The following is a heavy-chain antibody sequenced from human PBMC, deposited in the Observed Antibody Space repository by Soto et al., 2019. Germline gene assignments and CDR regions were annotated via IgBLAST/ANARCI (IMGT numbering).Heavy chain of an antibody. J-gene: IGHJ6*03. D-gene: IGHD3-3*01. CDR2: IYYSGST. V-gene: IGHV4-31*03. CDR3: ARDRITIFGVVRNYYMDV. Sequence: SETLSLTCTVSGGSISSGGYYWSWIRQHPGKGLEWIGYIYYSGSTYYNPSLKSRVTISVDTSKNQFSLKLSSVTAADTAVYYCARDRITIFGVVRNYYMDVWGKGTTVTVSS. CDR1: GGSISSGGYY.